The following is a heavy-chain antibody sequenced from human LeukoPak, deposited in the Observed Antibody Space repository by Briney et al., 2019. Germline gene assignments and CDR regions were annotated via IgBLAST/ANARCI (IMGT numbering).Heavy chain of an antibody. V-gene: IGHV3-21*01. D-gene: IGHD4/OR15-4a*01. CDR3: ARDAGAGTQRDGWFDP. Sequence: GGSLRLSCAASGFTFSSYSMNWVRQAPGKGLEWVSSINSDALWIYYADSVGDRFTVSRDNAKNSLYLQMNSLGADDTAVYYCARDAGAGTQRDGWFDPWGQGTLVTVSS. CDR1: GFTFSSYS. CDR2: INSDALWI. J-gene: IGHJ5*02.